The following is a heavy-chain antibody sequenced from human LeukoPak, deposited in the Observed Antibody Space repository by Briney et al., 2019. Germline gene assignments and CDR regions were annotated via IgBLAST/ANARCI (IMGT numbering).Heavy chain of an antibody. CDR1: GFTFSSYA. J-gene: IGHJ4*02. CDR2: ISGSGGST. D-gene: IGHD3-22*01. CDR3: AKAPKGMIVVVITPDY. Sequence: PGGSLRLSCAASGFTFSSYAVSWVRQAPGKGLEWVSAISGSGGSTYYADSVKGRFTISRDNSKNTLYLQMNSLRAEDTAVYYCAKAPKGMIVVVITPDYWGQGTLVTVS. V-gene: IGHV3-23*01.